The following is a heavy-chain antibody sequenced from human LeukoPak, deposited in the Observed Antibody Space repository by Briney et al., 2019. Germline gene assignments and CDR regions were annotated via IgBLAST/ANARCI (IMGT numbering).Heavy chain of an antibody. J-gene: IGHJ4*02. CDR1: GYTFTSYY. D-gene: IGHD6-13*01. Sequence: ASVNVSCKASGYTFTSYYMHWVRQAPGQGLEWMGIINISSGTTTNAQKFQGRVTMTRDTSTGIVYMELSSLRSDDTAVYYCAREERAIAALGRGALDYWGQGTLVTVSS. V-gene: IGHV1-46*01. CDR3: AREERAIAALGRGALDY. CDR2: INISSGTT.